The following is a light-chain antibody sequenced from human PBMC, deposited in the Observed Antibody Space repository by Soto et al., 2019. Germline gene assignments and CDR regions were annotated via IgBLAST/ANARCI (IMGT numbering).Light chain of an antibody. CDR3: SSYTSGSTYVV. Sequence: QSALTQPASVSGSPGQSITISCTGTSSDVGGYNYVSWYQKHPGKAPKVMIYEVSNRPSGVSNRFSASKSANTASLTISGLQAEDEADYYCSSYTSGSTYVVFGGGTKVTVL. CDR1: SSDVGGYNY. J-gene: IGLJ2*01. V-gene: IGLV2-14*01. CDR2: EVS.